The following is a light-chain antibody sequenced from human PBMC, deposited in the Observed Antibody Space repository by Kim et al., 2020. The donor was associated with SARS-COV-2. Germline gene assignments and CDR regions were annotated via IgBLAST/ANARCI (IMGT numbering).Light chain of an antibody. Sequence: ACVGDEVTISCRASQRLSNWLAWYQQKPGKTPNLLINDASILESVVPSRFSGSGSATEFTLTISSLRPDDFATYYCQQYNDYPLTFGGGTKVEIK. V-gene: IGKV1-5*01. J-gene: IGKJ4*01. CDR2: DAS. CDR1: QRLSNW. CDR3: QQYNDYPLT.